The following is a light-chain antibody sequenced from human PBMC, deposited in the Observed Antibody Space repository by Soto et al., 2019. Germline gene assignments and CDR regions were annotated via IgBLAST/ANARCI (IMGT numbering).Light chain of an antibody. J-gene: IGKJ4*01. CDR1: QGISSY. CDR3: QQLNSFPLT. V-gene: IGKV1-9*01. Sequence: IHITHSPSSLPASVGDRVTITCRASQGISSYLAWYHQIPGKAPKLLIYAASTLESGVSSRFSGSGSGTDFTLIFSSLQPEDFATYYCQQLNSFPLTFGGGTKVDIK. CDR2: AAS.